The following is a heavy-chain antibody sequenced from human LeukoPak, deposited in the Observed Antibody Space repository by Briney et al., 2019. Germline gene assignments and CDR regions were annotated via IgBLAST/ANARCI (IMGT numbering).Heavy chain of an antibody. CDR1: GLPLADFA. Sequence: GGSLRLSCVASGLPLADFAMHWVRQAPAKGLEWVSLISGDGVSTFYADSVKGRFSISRDNSKNSLYLEMNSQRTEDAAMYYCAKESGKFDYWGQGTLVAVSS. CDR2: ISGDGVST. CDR3: AKESGKFDY. V-gene: IGHV3-43*02. J-gene: IGHJ4*02.